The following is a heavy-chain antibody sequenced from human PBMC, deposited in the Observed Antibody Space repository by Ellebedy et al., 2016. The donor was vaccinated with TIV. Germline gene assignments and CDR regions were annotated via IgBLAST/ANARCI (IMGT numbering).Heavy chain of an antibody. CDR1: GYTFTSYA. V-gene: IGHV1-3*01. CDR2: INAGNGNT. Sequence: AASVKVSCKASGYTFTSYAMHWVRQAPGQRLEWMGWINAGNGNTKYSQKFQGRVTITRDTSASTAYMELSSLRSEDTAVYYCARRGSGYGGDRYYFDYWGQGTLVTVSS. J-gene: IGHJ4*02. D-gene: IGHD5-12*01. CDR3: ARRGSGYGGDRYYFDY.